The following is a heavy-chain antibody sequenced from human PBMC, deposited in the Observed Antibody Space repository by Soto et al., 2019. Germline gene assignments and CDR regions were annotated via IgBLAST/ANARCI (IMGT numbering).Heavy chain of an antibody. CDR2: INAGNGNT. Sequence: ASVKVSCKASGYTFTSYAMHWVRQAPGQRLEWMGWINAGNGNTKYSQKFQGRVTITRDTSASTAYMELSSLRSEETAGYYCARGGCQPGYCSGGSRHAFDIWGQGTMVTVSS. CDR1: GYTFTSYA. V-gene: IGHV1-3*01. D-gene: IGHD2-15*01. J-gene: IGHJ3*02. CDR3: ARGGCQPGYCSGGSRHAFDI.